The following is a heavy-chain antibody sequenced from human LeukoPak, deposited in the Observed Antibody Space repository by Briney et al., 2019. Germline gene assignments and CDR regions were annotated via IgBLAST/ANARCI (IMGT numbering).Heavy chain of an antibody. V-gene: IGHV3-7*01. D-gene: IGHD3-10*01. CDR2: IKQDGSEK. Sequence: PGGSLRLSCAASGFTFSSYWMSWVRQAPGKGLEWVANIKQDGSEKYYVDSVKGRFTISRDNAKNSLYLQMNSLRAEDTAGYYCGREGTVRGTFMGYYYYDAMAVWGEGRTVTVYS. CDR1: GFTFSSYW. J-gene: IGHJ6*04. CDR3: GREGTVRGTFMGYYYYDAMAV.